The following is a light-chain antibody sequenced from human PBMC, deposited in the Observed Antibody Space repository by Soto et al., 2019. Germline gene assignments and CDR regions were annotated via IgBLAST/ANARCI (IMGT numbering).Light chain of an antibody. V-gene: IGKV3-15*01. CDR3: QQYNNWHPLT. CDR2: GAS. CDR1: QSVSSN. J-gene: IGKJ4*01. Sequence: EIVMTQSPATLSVSPGERATLSCRASQSVSSNLAWYQQKPGQAPSLLIYGASTRATGIPARFSGSGSGTEFTLTISSLQSEDVAVYYCQQYNNWHPLTFGGGTKVEIK.